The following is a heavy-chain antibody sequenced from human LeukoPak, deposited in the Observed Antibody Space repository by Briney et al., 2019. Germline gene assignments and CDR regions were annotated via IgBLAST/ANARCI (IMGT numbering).Heavy chain of an antibody. D-gene: IGHD5-12*01. CDR1: GDSISSDDYY. Sequence: PSQTLSLTCTVSGDSISSDDYYWSWIRQPAGKGLEWIGRFSASGNSNYNPSLKSRLTISVDTSKNQFSLKLTSVTAADTAVYYCARQIRWLRYWFDPWGQGTLVTVSS. CDR2: FSASGNS. J-gene: IGHJ5*02. V-gene: IGHV4-61*02. CDR3: ARQIRWLRYWFDP.